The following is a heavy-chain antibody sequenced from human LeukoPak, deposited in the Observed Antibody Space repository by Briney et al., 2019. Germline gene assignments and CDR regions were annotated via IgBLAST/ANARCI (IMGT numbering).Heavy chain of an antibody. D-gene: IGHD4-23*01. Sequence: SETLSLTCTVSGGSISSTSYYWGWIRQPPGKGLEWIGSIYYSWDTYYNPSLKSRVTISVDTSKNQFSLKLSSVTAADTAVYYCARDRGDYGGTPGDAFDIWAKGQWSPSLQ. J-gene: IGHJ3*02. CDR3: ARDRGDYGGTPGDAFDI. CDR2: IYYSWDT. V-gene: IGHV4-39*07. CDR1: GGSISSTSYY.